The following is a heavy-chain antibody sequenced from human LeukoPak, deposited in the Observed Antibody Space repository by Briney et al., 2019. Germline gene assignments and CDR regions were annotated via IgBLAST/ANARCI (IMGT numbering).Heavy chain of an antibody. CDR2: IYYSGST. Sequence: SETLSLTCTVSGGSISSYYWSWLRQPPGKGLEWIGYIYYSGSTNYNPSLKSRVTISVDTSKNQFSLKLSSVTAADTAVYYCARDSVMAALTDGMDVWGQGTTVTVSS. CDR3: ARDSVMAALTDGMDV. J-gene: IGHJ6*02. CDR1: GGSISSYY. V-gene: IGHV4-59*01.